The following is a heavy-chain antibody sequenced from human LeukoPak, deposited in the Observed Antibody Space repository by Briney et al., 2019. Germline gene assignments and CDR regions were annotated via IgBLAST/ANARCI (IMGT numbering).Heavy chain of an antibody. CDR3: AKLESDSSGYYSSFDY. CDR2: INGGGGST. CDR1: GFTFRNYA. Sequence: PGGSLRLSCAASGFTFRNYAMTWVRQAPGKGLEWVSAINGGGGSTYYAGSVKGRFTISRDNSRNTLYLQMNSLRAEDTALYYCAKLESDSSGYYSSFDYWGQGTLVTVSS. J-gene: IGHJ4*02. V-gene: IGHV3-23*01. D-gene: IGHD3-22*01.